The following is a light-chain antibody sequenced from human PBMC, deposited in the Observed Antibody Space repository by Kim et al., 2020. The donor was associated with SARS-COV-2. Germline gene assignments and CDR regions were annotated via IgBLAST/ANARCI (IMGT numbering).Light chain of an antibody. CDR2: EVS. CDR3: SSYTSSYTVV. Sequence: QSALTQPASVSGSPGQSITISCTGSSSDVGGYNFVSWYQQHPGKAPKLMIYEVSNRPSGVSSRFSGSKSGNTASLTISGLQAEDEADYYCSSYTSSYTVVIGGGTQLTVL. V-gene: IGLV2-14*01. J-gene: IGLJ2*01. CDR1: SSDVGGYNF.